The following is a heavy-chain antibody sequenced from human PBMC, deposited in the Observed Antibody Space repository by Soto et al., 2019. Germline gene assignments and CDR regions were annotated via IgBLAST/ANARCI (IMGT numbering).Heavy chain of an antibody. Sequence: QTLSLTCAISGDSVSSNSAACNWIRQSPWRGLEWLGRTYYRSKWYNDYAVSVKSRITINPDTSKNQFSLQLNSVTPEDTAVYYCARGYCSGGSCYAGEGDDAFDIWGQGTMVTVSS. V-gene: IGHV6-1*01. CDR1: GDSVSSNSAA. CDR3: ARGYCSGGSCYAGEGDDAFDI. J-gene: IGHJ3*02. CDR2: TYYRSKWYN. D-gene: IGHD2-15*01.